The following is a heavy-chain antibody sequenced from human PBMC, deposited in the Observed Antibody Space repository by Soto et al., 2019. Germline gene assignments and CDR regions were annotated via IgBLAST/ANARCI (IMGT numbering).Heavy chain of an antibody. D-gene: IGHD3-3*01. J-gene: IGHJ3*02. CDR2: IYYSGST. V-gene: IGHV4-31*03. Sequence: SETLSLTCTVSGGSISSGGYYWSWIRQHPGKGLEWIGYIYYSGSTYYNPSLKSRVTISVDTYKNQFSLKLSSVTAADTAVYYCSIDRDDFWSGYTDAFDIWGQGTMVTVSS. CDR3: SIDRDDFWSGYTDAFDI. CDR1: GGSISSGGYY.